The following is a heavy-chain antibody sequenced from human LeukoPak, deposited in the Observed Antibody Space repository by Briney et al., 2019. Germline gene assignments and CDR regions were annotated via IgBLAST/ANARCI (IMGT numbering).Heavy chain of an antibody. Sequence: GGSLRLSCAASGFTFSSYGMHWVRQAPGKGLEWVAVIWYDGSNKYYADSVKGRFTISRDNSKNTLYLQMNSLRAEDTAVYYCARDAGDYYDSSGYLSGYWGQGTLVTVSS. CDR3: ARDAGDYYDSSGYLSGY. J-gene: IGHJ4*02. CDR1: GFTFSSYG. CDR2: IWYDGSNK. V-gene: IGHV3-33*01. D-gene: IGHD3-22*01.